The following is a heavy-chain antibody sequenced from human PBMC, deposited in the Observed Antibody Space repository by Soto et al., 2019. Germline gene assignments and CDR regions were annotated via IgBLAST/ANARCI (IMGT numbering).Heavy chain of an antibody. CDR3: ATHRSGRFLEWLPEGSLGY. CDR1: GYTLTELS. CDR2: FDPEDGET. Sequence: ASVKVSCKVSGYTLTELSMQWVRQAPEKALEWMGGFDPEDGETIYAQKFQGRVTMTEDTATDTAYMELSSLRSEDTAVYYCATHRSGRFLEWLPEGSLGYWGQGTLVTVSS. J-gene: IGHJ4*02. V-gene: IGHV1-24*01. D-gene: IGHD3-3*01.